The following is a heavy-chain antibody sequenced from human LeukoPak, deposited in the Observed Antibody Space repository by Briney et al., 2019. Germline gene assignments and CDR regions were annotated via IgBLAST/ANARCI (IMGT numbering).Heavy chain of an antibody. V-gene: IGHV4-31*03. CDR2: IFYSGST. D-gene: IGHD2-21*01. CDR3: ASRSPPGETGYFDY. CDR1: GGSISSGNHY. Sequence: SQTLSLTCTVSGGSISSGNHYWTWIRQLPGKGLEWIGYIFYSGSTYYNPSLKSRVTISVDTSNNQFSPKLNSVTAADTAVYYCASRSPPGETGYFDYWGQGTLVTVSS. J-gene: IGHJ4*02.